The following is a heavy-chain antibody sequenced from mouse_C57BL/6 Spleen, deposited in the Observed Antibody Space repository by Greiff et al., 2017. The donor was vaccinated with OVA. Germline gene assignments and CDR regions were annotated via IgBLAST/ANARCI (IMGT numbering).Heavy chain of an antibody. D-gene: IGHD2-4*01. J-gene: IGHJ2*01. CDR3: ARAPYDYDSYFDY. CDR1: GFTFSDYY. V-gene: IGHV5-16*01. CDR2: INYDGSST. Sequence: EVKLVESEGGLVQPGSSMKLSCTASGFTFSDYYMAWVRQVPEKGLEWVANINYDGSSTYYLDSLKSRFIISRDNAKNILYLQMSSLKSEDTATYYCARAPYDYDSYFDYGGQGTTLTVSS.